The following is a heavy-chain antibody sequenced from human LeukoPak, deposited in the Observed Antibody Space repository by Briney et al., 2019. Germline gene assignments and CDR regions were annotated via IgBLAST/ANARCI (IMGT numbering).Heavy chain of an antibody. CDR2: ISGGGETT. CDR3: ARDYADYVGYFFFDY. V-gene: IGHV3-23*01. Sequence: PGGSLRLSCAASGFTFNNYAMNWVRQAPGKGLEWVSSISGGGETTYCADSAKGRFTISRDNSQNTLYLQMNSLRAEDTAVYYCARDYADYVGYFFFDYWGQGTLVTASS. CDR1: GFTFNNYA. D-gene: IGHD4-17*01. J-gene: IGHJ4*02.